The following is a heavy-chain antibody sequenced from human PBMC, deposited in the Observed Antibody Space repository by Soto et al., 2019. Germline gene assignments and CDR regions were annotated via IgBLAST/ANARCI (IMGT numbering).Heavy chain of an antibody. CDR3: ARRGSGSYYDY. D-gene: IGHD1-26*01. J-gene: IGHJ4*02. CDR1: GFTFSSYA. Sequence: EVQLLESGGGLVQPGGSLRLSCAASGFTFSSYAMRWVRQAPVKGLEWVSAISGSGGSTYYADSVKGRFTISRDNPKNTLDLQMNSLRAEDTAVYYCARRGSGSYYDYWGQGTLVTVSS. V-gene: IGHV3-23*01. CDR2: ISGSGGST.